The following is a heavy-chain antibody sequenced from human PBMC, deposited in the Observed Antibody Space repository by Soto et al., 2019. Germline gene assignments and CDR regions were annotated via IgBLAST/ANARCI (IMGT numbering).Heavy chain of an antibody. D-gene: IGHD6-13*01. CDR3: ARLSNSSSWVLPPAVYYYYYGMDV. CDR2: IYYSGST. J-gene: IGHJ6*02. V-gene: IGHV4-39*01. Sequence: PSETLSLTCTVSGGSISSSSYYWGWIRQPPGKGLEWIGSIYYSGSTYYNPSLKSRVTISVDTSKNQFSLKLSSVTAADTAVYYCARLSNSSSWVLPPAVYYYYYGMDVWGQGTTVTVSS. CDR1: GGSISSSSYY.